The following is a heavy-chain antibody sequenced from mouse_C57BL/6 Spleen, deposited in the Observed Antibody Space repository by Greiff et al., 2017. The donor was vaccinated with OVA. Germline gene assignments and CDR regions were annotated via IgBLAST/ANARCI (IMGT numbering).Heavy chain of an antibody. V-gene: IGHV5-17*01. CDR1: GFTFSDYG. Sequence: EVQVVESGGGLVKPGGSLKLSCAASGFTFSDYGMHWVRQAPEQGLEWVAYISSGSSTIYYADTVKGRITISRDNAKNTMFLQMTSLMSEDTAMYYCATYYYGSSPMDYWGQGTSVTVSS. J-gene: IGHJ4*01. CDR2: ISSGSSTI. CDR3: ATYYYGSSPMDY. D-gene: IGHD1-1*01.